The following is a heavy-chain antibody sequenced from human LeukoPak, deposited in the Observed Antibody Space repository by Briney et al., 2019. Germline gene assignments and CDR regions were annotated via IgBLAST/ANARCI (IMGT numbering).Heavy chain of an antibody. CDR2: ISAYNGNR. J-gene: IGHJ4*02. CDR1: GYTFTNYG. V-gene: IGHV1-18*01. D-gene: IGHD2-8*01. Sequence: GASVKVSCKASGYTFTNYGISWVRQAPGQGLEWMGWISAYNGNRNYAQELQGRVTMTTDTSTSTAYMELRSLRSDDTAVYYCARDCTNGACSTFDYWGQGTLVTVSS. CDR3: ARDCTNGACSTFDY.